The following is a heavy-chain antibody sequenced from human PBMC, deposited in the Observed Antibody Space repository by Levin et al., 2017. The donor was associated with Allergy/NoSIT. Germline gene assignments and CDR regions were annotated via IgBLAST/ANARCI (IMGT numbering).Heavy chain of an antibody. CDR1: GYTFTGYY. V-gene: IGHV1-2*02. CDR2: INPNSGGT. D-gene: IGHD6-19*01. J-gene: IGHJ4*02. CDR3: ARVMILGSGWYAVDY. Sequence: GASVKVSCKASGYTFTGYYMHWVRQAPGQGLEWMGWINPNSGGTNYAQKFQGRVTMTRDTSISTAYMELSRLRSDDTAVYYCARVMILGSGWYAVDYWGQGTLVTVSS.